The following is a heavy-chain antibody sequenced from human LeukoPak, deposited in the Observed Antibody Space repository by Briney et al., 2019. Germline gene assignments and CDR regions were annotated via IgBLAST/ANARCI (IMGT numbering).Heavy chain of an antibody. V-gene: IGHV1-69*01. Sequence: GSSVKVSCKASGGTFSSYAISWVRQAPGQGLEWMGGIIPIFGTANYAQKFQGRVTITADESTSTAYMELSSLRSEDTAVYYCAHTRGYCSSISCHPPYDLWGRGTLVTVSS. CDR1: GGTFSSYA. J-gene: IGHJ2*01. CDR2: IIPIFGTA. CDR3: AHTRGYCSSISCHPPYDL. D-gene: IGHD2-2*01.